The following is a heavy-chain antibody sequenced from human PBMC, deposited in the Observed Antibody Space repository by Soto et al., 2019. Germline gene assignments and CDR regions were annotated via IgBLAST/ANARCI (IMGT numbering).Heavy chain of an antibody. CDR2: ISWDGGST. Sequence: GGSLRLSCAASGFTFDDYTMHWVRQAPGKGLEWVSLISWDGGSTYYADSVKGRFTISRDNAKNSLYLQMNSLRAEDTALYYCEKATVTWGAQGYWGQGTLVTVSS. D-gene: IGHD4-4*01. CDR3: EKATVTWGAQGY. V-gene: IGHV3-43*01. J-gene: IGHJ4*02. CDR1: GFTFDDYT.